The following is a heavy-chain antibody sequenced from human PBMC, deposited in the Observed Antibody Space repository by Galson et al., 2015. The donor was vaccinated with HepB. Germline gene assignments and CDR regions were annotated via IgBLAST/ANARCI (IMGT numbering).Heavy chain of an antibody. CDR3: ARDGAAISGVGSWFDP. Sequence: SLRLSCAASGFTFSNYGMHWVRQAPGKGLEWLAVIWYDGSNQYYADSVKGRFTISRDNSKSTLYLQMNSLRAEDTAVYYCARDGAAISGVGSWFDPWGQGTQVTVFS. CDR1: GFTFSNYG. J-gene: IGHJ5*02. V-gene: IGHV3-33*01. D-gene: IGHD3-3*01. CDR2: IWYDGSNQ.